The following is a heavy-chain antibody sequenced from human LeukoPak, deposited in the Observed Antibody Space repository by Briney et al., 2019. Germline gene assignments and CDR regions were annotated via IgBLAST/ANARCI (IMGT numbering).Heavy chain of an antibody. CDR3: ARDWFDGDYDRFDY. Sequence: GSLTLSCPVSGFTFSSYWMSWFRQAPGKGLEWVANINQDGSQKFSVDSVKGRFTISRDNAKNSLSLQMNSLRVEDTAVYYCARDWFDGDYDRFDYWGQGTLVTVSS. J-gene: IGHJ4*02. CDR1: GFTFSSYW. V-gene: IGHV3-7*03. D-gene: IGHD4-17*01. CDR2: INQDGSQK.